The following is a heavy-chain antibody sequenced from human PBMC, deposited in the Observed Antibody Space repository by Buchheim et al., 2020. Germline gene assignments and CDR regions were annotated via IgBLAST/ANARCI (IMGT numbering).Heavy chain of an antibody. CDR3: ARESDPYCGGDCYYYDF. D-gene: IGHD2-21*02. CDR1: GFTFTDHY. Sequence: QVRLVQSGGGLVKPGGSLRLSCAVSGFTFTDHYMAWIRQAPGKGLECVAYISSTGTTVYYADSVKGRFTISRDSAENSLNLQMNALTAEDTAVYYCARESDPYCGGDCYYYDFWGQGTL. CDR2: ISSTGTTV. V-gene: IGHV3-11*01. J-gene: IGHJ4*02.